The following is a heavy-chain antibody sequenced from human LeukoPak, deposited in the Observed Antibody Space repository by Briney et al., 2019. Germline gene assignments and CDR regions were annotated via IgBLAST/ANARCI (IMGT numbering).Heavy chain of an antibody. CDR2: ISYDGSQ. V-gene: IGHV3-30*18. J-gene: IGHJ4*02. D-gene: IGHD6-19*01. CDR3: AKGRSGTAVAAPDY. Sequence: PGGSLRLSCAASGFSFSNYGMYWVRQAQGKGLDWVALISYDGSQYYADSVKGRFTISRDKSKHTLHLQMNSLRTEDTAVYYCAKGRSGTAVAAPDYWGQGTLVTVSS. CDR1: GFSFSNYG.